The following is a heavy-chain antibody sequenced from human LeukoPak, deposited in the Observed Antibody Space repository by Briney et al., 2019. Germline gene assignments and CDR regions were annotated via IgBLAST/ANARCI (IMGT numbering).Heavy chain of an antibody. J-gene: IGHJ3*02. CDR2: IYYSGST. CDR3: ARKVPLDRADAFDI. D-gene: IGHD3-10*01. V-gene: IGHV4-30-4*01. CDR1: GGSISSGDYY. Sequence: SETLSLTCTVSGGSISSGDYYWSWIRQPPGKGLEWIGYIYYSGSTYYNPSLKSRVTISVDTSKNQFSLKLSSVTAADTAVYYCARKVPLDRADAFDIWGQGTMVTVSS.